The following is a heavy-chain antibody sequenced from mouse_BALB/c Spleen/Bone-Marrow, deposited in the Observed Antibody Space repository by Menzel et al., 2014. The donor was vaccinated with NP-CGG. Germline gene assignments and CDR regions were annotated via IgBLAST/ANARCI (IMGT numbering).Heavy chain of an antibody. CDR1: GFNIKGYY. Sequence: EVQLQQSGAELVRPGALVKLSCKASGFNIKGYYMHWVKQRPEQGLEWIGWIDPENGNTIYDPKFQGKASITADTSSNTAYLQLSSLTSEDTAVYYCTRTYSFDYWGQGTTLIVSS. CDR3: TRTYSFDY. V-gene: IGHV14-1*02. J-gene: IGHJ2*01. CDR2: IDPENGNT.